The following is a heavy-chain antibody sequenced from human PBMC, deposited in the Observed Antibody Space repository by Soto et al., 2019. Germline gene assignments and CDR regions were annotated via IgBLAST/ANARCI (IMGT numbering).Heavy chain of an antibody. D-gene: IGHD3-22*01. Sequence: QVQLVESGGGLVKPGGSLRLSCAASAFTFSDYYMSWIRQAPGKGLEWVSYISGSGTTIYYADSVKGRFTISRDNAKNSLYLQMNSLRAEATAVYYCARDHYYGTGYYSDAFDVWGQGTMVTVSS. V-gene: IGHV3-11*01. CDR1: AFTFSDYY. CDR3: ARDHYYGTGYYSDAFDV. J-gene: IGHJ3*01. CDR2: ISGSGTTI.